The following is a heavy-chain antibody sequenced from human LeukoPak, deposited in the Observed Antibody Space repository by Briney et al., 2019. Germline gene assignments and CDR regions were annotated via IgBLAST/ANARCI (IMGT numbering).Heavy chain of an antibody. CDR1: GFDFSSNW. CDR2: IKGDGIST. D-gene: IGHD4-17*01. CDR3: ARDRDYAFDY. J-gene: IGHJ4*02. Sequence: PGGSLRLSCAASGFDFSSNWMHWVRHAPGQGLVWVSRIKGDGISTNYADSVKGRFTISRDNAKNSLYLQMDSLRDEDTAVYYCARDRDYAFDYWGQGTLVTVSS. V-gene: IGHV3-74*01.